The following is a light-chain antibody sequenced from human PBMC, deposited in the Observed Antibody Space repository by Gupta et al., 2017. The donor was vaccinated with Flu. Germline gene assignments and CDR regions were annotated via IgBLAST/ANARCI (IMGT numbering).Light chain of an antibody. CDR3: AAWDDSLNGVV. CDR1: SANIGSNT. J-gene: IGLJ2*01. CDR2: SNN. V-gene: IGLV1-44*01. Sequence: SVPTQPPSPSGTPGQSVTSTCSGISANIGSNTVNWYQQRPGTAPKPLIYSNNRRPSGVPDRFSGSKSATSASLAISGLQSEDEDDYYCAAWDDSLNGVVFGGGTKLTVL.